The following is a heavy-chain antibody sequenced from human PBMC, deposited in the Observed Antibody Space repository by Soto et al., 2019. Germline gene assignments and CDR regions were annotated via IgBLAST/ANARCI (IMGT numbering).Heavy chain of an antibody. CDR3: ADGGEWSFNFEY. CDR2: ISASGSNT. Sequence: EVQLLESGGCLVQSGGSLRLSCAASGFTFSSYAMSWVRQAPGKGLEWVSGISASGSNTYYADSVKGRFTISRDNSKNTLYLQMNNLRVEDKAVYYCADGGEWSFNFEYWGQGTLVSVFS. CDR1: GFTFSSYA. V-gene: IGHV3-23*01. J-gene: IGHJ4*02. D-gene: IGHD3-3*01.